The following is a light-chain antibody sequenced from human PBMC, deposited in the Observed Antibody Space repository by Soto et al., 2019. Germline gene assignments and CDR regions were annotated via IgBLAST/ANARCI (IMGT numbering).Light chain of an antibody. CDR2: DVS. CDR1: SSDVGGYPY. Sequence: QSVLTQPRSVSGSPGQSVTISCTGTSSDVGGYPYVSWFQQHPGTAPKLIIYDVSKRPSGVPDRFSGSKSGNTASLTISGLQAEDEADYYCCSYAGSYTYVFGTGTKLTVL. V-gene: IGLV2-11*01. J-gene: IGLJ1*01. CDR3: CSYAGSYTYV.